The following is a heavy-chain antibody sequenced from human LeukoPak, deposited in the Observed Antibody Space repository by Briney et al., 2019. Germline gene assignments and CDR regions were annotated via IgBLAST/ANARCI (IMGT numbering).Heavy chain of an antibody. CDR3: AREHYGSGSYYSGYYFDY. CDR2: INWNGGRT. D-gene: IGHD3-10*01. Sequence: GGSLRLSCAASGFTFDDYGMSWVRQAPGKGLEWVSGINWNGGRTGYADSVKGRFTISRDNAKNSLYLQMNSLRAEDTALYYCAREHYGSGSYYSGYYFDYWGQGTLVTVSS. J-gene: IGHJ4*02. V-gene: IGHV3-20*04. CDR1: GFTFDDYG.